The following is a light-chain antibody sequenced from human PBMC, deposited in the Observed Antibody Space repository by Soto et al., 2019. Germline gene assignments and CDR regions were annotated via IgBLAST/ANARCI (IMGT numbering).Light chain of an antibody. CDR1: QSVSSNY. CDR2: YVS. V-gene: IGKV3-15*01. Sequence: EIVMKQSPATLSVSPGERATLSCRASQSVSSNYLAWYQQKPGQAPRLLIYYVSTRATGVPVRFSGSGSGTEFTLTINSLQSEDFAVYYCQQYNNWPHTFGQGTKVDIK. J-gene: IGKJ2*01. CDR3: QQYNNWPHT.